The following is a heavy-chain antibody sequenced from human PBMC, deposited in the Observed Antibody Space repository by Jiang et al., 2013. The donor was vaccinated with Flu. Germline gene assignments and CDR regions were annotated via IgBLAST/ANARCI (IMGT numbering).Heavy chain of an antibody. J-gene: IGHJ4*03. CDR2: VYPVDSDT. CDR3: ARQSVTGSHFDF. V-gene: IGHV5-51*01. CDR1: GYKYHAYW. Sequence: CGAEVKKPGESLKISCEGSGYKYHAYWIGWVRQMPGKGLEWMGIVYPVDSDTRYSPSFQGRVTISVDKSINTAYLHWSSLQASDTAMYYCARQSVTGSHFDFVGPRDPGHRLL. D-gene: IGHD3-9*01.